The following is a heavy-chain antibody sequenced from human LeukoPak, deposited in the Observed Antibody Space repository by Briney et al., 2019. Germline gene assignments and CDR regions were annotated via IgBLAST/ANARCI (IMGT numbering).Heavy chain of an antibody. V-gene: IGHV4-34*01. D-gene: IGHD1-26*01. CDR2: INHNGST. CDR1: GGSFSGYY. CDR3: ARAAEKYSGSYYDAFDI. J-gene: IGHJ3*02. Sequence: SETLSLTCAVYGGSFSGYYWSWIRQPPGKGLEWIGEINHNGSTNYNPSLKSRVTISVDTSKNQFSLKLSSVTAADTAVYYCARAAEKYSGSYYDAFDIWGQGTMVTVSS.